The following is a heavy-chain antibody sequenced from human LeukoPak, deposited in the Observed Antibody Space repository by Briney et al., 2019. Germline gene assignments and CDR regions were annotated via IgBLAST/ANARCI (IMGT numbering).Heavy chain of an antibody. CDR2: MNPNSGNT. Sequence: ASVKVSCKASGYTFTSYDINWVRQATGQGLEWMGWMNPNSGNTGYAQKFQGRVTMTRNTSISTAYMELSSLRSEDTAVYYCARTGLGYYDSSGYSEIVYWSQGTLVTVSS. J-gene: IGHJ4*02. CDR3: ARTGLGYYDSSGYSEIVY. CDR1: GYTFTSYD. V-gene: IGHV1-8*01. D-gene: IGHD3-22*01.